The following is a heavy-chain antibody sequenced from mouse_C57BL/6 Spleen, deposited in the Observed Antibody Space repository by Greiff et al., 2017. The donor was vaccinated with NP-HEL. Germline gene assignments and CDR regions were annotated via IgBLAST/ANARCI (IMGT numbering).Heavy chain of an antibody. D-gene: IGHD2-1*01. CDR2: ISYDGSN. Sequence: EVKLVESGPGLVKPSQSLSLTCSVTGYSITSGYYWNWIRQFPGNKLEWMGYISYDGSNNYNPSLKNRISITRDTSKNQFFLKLNSVTTEDTATYYCARLGGNFYYYAMDYWGQGTSVTVSS. CDR3: ARLGGNFYYYAMDY. J-gene: IGHJ4*01. CDR1: GYSITSGYY. V-gene: IGHV3-6*01.